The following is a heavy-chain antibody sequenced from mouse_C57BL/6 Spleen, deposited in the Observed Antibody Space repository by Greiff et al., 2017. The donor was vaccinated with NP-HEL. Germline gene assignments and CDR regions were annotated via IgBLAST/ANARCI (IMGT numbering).Heavy chain of an antibody. V-gene: IGHV10-1*01. J-gene: IGHJ3*01. CDR1: GFSFNTYA. CDR3: VRTVTTVVDPFAY. CDR2: IRSKSNNYAT. Sequence: EVNVVESGGGLVQPKGSLKLSCAASGFSFNTYAMNWVRQAPGKGLELVARIRSKSNNYATYYADSVKDRFTISRDDSESMLYLQMNNLKTEDTAMYYCVRTVTTVVDPFAYGGQGTLVTVSA. D-gene: IGHD1-1*01.